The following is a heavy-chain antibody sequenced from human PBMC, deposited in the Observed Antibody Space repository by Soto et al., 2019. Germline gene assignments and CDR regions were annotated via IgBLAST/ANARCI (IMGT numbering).Heavy chain of an antibody. V-gene: IGHV4-39*01. D-gene: IGHD2-15*01. Sequence: SETLSLTCTVSGGFIISSSYYWGWIRQAPGKGLEWIGSIFYSGSTYYNPSLKSRVTISVDTSKNQFSLKLSSVTAADTAVYYCARHLTFCSAGSCYSDFPYYGMNVWGQGTTVT. CDR3: ARHLTFCSAGSCYSDFPYYGMNV. J-gene: IGHJ6*02. CDR1: GGFIISSSYY. CDR2: IFYSGST.